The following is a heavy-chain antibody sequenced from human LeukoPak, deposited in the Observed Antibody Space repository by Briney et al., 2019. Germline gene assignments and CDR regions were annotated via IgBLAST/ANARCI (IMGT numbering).Heavy chain of an antibody. CDR2: ISYIGST. D-gene: IGHD2-2*01. CDR3: AVVPAAYTGSHYYYYYYMDV. Sequence: SETLSLTCAVSDDSFSSHYWTWIRQPPGKGLEWIGYISYIGSTNYNPSLKSRVTISIDTSKNQFSLKLSSVTAADTAVYYCAVVPAAYTGSHYYYYYYMDVWGKGTTVTVSS. CDR1: DDSFSSHY. V-gene: IGHV4-59*11. J-gene: IGHJ6*03.